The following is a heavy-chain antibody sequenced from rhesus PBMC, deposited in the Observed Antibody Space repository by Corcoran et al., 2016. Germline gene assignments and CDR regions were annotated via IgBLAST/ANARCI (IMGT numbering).Heavy chain of an antibody. Sequence: QVQLQESGPGLVKPSETLSLTCTVSGASLRRNWWSWIRQSPGKGLEWIGEIKGNSVTTNYNPTLRSPVTFSTDAAKNQFSLKLSSMTVADTAVYYCGRPWDYWGQGVLVTVSS. CDR3: GRPWDY. CDR1: GASLRRNW. J-gene: IGHJ4*01. V-gene: IGHV4-80*01. CDR2: IKGNSVTT.